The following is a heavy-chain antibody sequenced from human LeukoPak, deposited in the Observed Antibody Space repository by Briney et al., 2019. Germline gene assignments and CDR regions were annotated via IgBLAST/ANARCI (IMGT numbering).Heavy chain of an antibody. CDR1: GFTFSSAW. V-gene: IGHV3-15*01. D-gene: IGHD2-2*01. Sequence: GGSLRLSCAASGFTFSSAWMTWVRQAPGKGLEWVGHIKNKTNGGTTDYAAPVKGRFIISRDDSKNTLYLQMNSLRTEDTAVYYCARGFCSSAYCYQGPFDFWGQGTLVTVSS. J-gene: IGHJ4*02. CDR3: ARGFCSSAYCYQGPFDF. CDR2: IKNKTNGGTT.